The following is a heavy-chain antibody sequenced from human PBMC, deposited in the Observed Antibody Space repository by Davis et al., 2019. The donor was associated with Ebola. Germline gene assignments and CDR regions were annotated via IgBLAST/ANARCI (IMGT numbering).Heavy chain of an antibody. CDR2: ISGSGGST. Sequence: PGGSLRLSCAASGFIVSDKYMSWVRQAPGKGLEWVSAISGSGGSTYYADSVKGRFTISRDSSKHTLYLQMNSLRAEDTAVYYCAKVERQWEVLRAFDLWGQGTMVTVSP. CDR3: AKVERQWEVLRAFDL. J-gene: IGHJ3*01. D-gene: IGHD1-26*01. V-gene: IGHV3-23*01. CDR1: GFIVSDKY.